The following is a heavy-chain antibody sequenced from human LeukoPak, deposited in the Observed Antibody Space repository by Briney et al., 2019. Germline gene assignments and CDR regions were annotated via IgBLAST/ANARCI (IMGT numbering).Heavy chain of an antibody. D-gene: IGHD2-2*01. CDR2: IYHNGNT. V-gene: IGHV4-59*11. J-gene: IGHJ5*02. CDR3: ARGHCSTTSCQLNWFDP. CDR1: GGSISSHY. Sequence: SETLSLTCTVSGGSISSHYWTWIRRPPGKGLEWIGYIYHNGNTNYNPSLKSRVTMSIDTSKNQFSLKLNSLTAADTAVYYCARGHCSTTSCQLNWFDPWGQGTLVTVSS.